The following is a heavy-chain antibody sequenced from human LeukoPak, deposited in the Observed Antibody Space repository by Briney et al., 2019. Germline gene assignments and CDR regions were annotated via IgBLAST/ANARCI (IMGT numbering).Heavy chain of an antibody. V-gene: IGHV3-13*01. D-gene: IGHD6-19*01. CDR3: AREIAVAGTWYFDL. CDR2: ISTAGET. J-gene: IGHJ2*01. CDR1: GFTFSSYD. Sequence: GGSLRPSCAAPGFTFSSYDMHWVRQATGKGLEWVSGISTAGETNYPGSVKGRFTISRENAKNSVYLQMNSLRAGDTAVYYCAREIAVAGTWYFDLWGRGTLVTVSS.